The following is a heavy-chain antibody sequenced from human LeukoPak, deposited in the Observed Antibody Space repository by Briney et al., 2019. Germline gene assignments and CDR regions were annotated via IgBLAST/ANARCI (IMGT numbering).Heavy chain of an antibody. CDR1: GFTFSSYG. CDR3: ARVRGSSSWYHPPNYFDY. CDR2: ISGSGGST. V-gene: IGHV3-23*01. D-gene: IGHD6-13*01. Sequence: GGSLRLSCAASGFTFSSYGMSWVRQAPGKGLEWVSAISGSGGSTYYADSVKGRFTISRDNANNSLCLQMNSLRAEDTAVYYCARVRGSSSWYHPPNYFDYWGQGTLVTVSS. J-gene: IGHJ4*02.